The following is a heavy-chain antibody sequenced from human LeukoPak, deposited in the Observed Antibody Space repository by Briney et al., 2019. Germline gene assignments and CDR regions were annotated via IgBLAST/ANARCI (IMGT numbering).Heavy chain of an antibody. D-gene: IGHD2-2*01. Sequence: SETLSLTCTVSGGSISSSSYYWGWIRQPPGKGLEWIGSIYYSGSTYYNPSLKSRVTISVDTSKNQFSLKLSSVTAADTAVYYCARVVVVPADRFDYWGQGTLVTVSS. J-gene: IGHJ4*02. CDR3: ARVVVVPADRFDY. CDR2: IYYSGST. CDR1: GGSISSSSYY. V-gene: IGHV4-39*07.